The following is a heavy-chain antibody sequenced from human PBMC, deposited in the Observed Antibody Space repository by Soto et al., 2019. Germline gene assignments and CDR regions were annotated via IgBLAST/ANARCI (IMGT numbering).Heavy chain of an antibody. Sequence: GGSLRLSCAASGFTFSFYGMHWVRQAPGKGLEWVAILSYDGSDAYYSDSVKGRFIISRDNSKNTLYLQMNSLRAEDTAVYYCAKDRGWLQSYFDYWGQGTLVTVSS. CDR3: AKDRGWLQSYFDY. CDR1: GFTFSFYG. J-gene: IGHJ4*02. CDR2: LSYDGSDA. D-gene: IGHD5-12*01. V-gene: IGHV3-30*18.